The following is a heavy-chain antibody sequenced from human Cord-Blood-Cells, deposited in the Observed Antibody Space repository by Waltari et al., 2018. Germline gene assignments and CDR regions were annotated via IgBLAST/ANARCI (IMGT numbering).Heavy chain of an antibody. J-gene: IGHJ4*02. Sequence: QVQLQESGPGLVKPSQTLSLTCTVSGGSISSGEYYWSWIRQPPGKGLEWIGYIYYSGSTYYNPSLKSRVTISVDTSKNQFSLKLSSVTAADTAVYYCARAGEQLLYYFDYWGQGTLVTVSS. CDR1: GGSISSGEYY. D-gene: IGHD2-2*01. V-gene: IGHV4-30-4*08. CDR2: IYYSGST. CDR3: ARAGEQLLYYFDY.